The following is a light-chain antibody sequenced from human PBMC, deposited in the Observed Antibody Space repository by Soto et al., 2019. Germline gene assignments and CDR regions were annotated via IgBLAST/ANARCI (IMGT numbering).Light chain of an antibody. CDR1: QSVSSY. CDR3: QQRSNWIT. J-gene: IGKJ5*01. V-gene: IGKV3-11*01. Sequence: EAVLTQSPGTLSLSPGERATLSCRASQSVSSYLAWYRQKPGQAPRLLIYDASNRATGIPARFSGSGSGTDFTLTISSLEPEDFAVYYCQQRSNWITFGQGTRLEIK. CDR2: DAS.